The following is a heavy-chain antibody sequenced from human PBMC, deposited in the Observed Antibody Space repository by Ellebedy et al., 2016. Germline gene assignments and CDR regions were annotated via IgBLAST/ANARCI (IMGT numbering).Heavy chain of an antibody. V-gene: IGHV3-23*01. CDR2: ISGSGGST. CDR1: GFTFSSYA. Sequence: GESLKISXAASGFTFSSYAMSWVRQAPGKGLEWVSAISGSGGSTYYADSVKGRFTISRDNSKNSLYLQMNSLRAEDTAVYYCARGALDGGEITMVRGVIMRVPFDYWGQGTLVTVSS. J-gene: IGHJ4*02. D-gene: IGHD3-10*01. CDR3: ARGALDGGEITMVRGVIMRVPFDY.